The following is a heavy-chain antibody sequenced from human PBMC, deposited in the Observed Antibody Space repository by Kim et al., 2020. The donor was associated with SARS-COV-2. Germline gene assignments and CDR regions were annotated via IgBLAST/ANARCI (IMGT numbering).Heavy chain of an antibody. CDR2: IYYSGST. CDR3: AIRGGSGGY. Sequence: SETLSLTCTVSGGSISSSSYYWGWIRQPPGKGLEWIGSIYYSGSTYYNPSLKSRVTISVDTSKNQFSLKLSSVTAADTAVYYCAIRGGSGGYWGQGTLVTVSS. V-gene: IGHV4-39*01. J-gene: IGHJ4*02. CDR1: GGSISSSSYY. D-gene: IGHD1-26*01.